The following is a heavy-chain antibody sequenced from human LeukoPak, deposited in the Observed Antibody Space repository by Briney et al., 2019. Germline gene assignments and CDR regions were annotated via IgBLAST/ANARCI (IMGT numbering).Heavy chain of an antibody. CDR1: GFTSSIHA. D-gene: IGHD2-15*01. CDR3: AKLGTDCSGASCYRRSFDY. Sequence: PGGSLRLSCAASGFTSSIHAMSCVRQAPGKGLEWVSAITDSGDSTYYADSMEGQFTISRDNSKNTMYLQMNSLRAEDTAVYYCAKLGTDCSGASCYRRSFDYWGQGTLVTVSS. CDR2: ITDSGDST. V-gene: IGHV3-23*01. J-gene: IGHJ4*02.